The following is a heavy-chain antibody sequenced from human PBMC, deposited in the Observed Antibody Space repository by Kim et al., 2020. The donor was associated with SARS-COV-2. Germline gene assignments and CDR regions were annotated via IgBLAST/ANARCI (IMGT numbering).Heavy chain of an antibody. CDR1: GGSISSSSYY. CDR3: ARGYYDSSGYPELDY. CDR2: IYYSGST. Sequence: SETLSLTCTVSGGSISSSSYYWGWIRQPPGKGLEWIGSIYYSGSTYYNPSLKSRVTISVDTSKNQFSLKLSSVTAADTAVYYCARGYYDSSGYPELDYWGQGTLVTVSS. J-gene: IGHJ4*02. D-gene: IGHD3-22*01. V-gene: IGHV4-39*01.